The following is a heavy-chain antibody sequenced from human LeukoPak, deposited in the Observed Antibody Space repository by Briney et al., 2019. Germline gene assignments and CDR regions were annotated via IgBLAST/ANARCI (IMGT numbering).Heavy chain of an antibody. CDR3: ARVVYDILTGPISYGMDV. V-gene: IGHV1-2*02. J-gene: IGHJ6*02. Sequence: ASVKVSCKASGYTFTGYYMHWVRQAPGQGLEWMGWINPNSGGTNYAQKFQGRVTMTRDTSISTAYMELSRLRPDDTAVYYCARVVYDILTGPISYGMDVWGQGTTVTVSS. D-gene: IGHD3-9*01. CDR1: GYTFTGYY. CDR2: INPNSGGT.